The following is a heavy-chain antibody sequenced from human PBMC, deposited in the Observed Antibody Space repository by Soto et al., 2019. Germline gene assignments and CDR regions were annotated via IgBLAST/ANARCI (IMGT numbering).Heavy chain of an antibody. V-gene: IGHV3-33*01. CDR3: ARGNDWFDP. CDR1: GFTFSSYG. Sequence: GGSLRLSCAASGFTFSSYGMHWVRQAPGKGLEWVAVIWYDGSKKYYADSVKGRFTISRDNSKNTLYLQMNSLRAEDTAVYYCARGNDWFDPSGPGTLVTVSS. J-gene: IGHJ5*02. CDR2: IWYDGSKK. D-gene: IGHD2-8*01.